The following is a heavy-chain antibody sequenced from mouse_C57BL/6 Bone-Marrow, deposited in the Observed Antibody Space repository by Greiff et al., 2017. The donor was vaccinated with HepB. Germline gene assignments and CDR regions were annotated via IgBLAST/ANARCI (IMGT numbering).Heavy chain of an antibody. CDR2: ISSGGSYT. D-gene: IGHD1-1*01. V-gene: IGHV5-6*01. CDR3: ARFTGNYAMDY. Sequence: EVHLVESGGDLVKPGGSLKLSCAASGFTFSSYGMSWVRQTPDKRLEWVATISSGGSYTYYPDSVKGRFTISRDNAKNTLYLQMSSLKSEDTAMYYCARFTGNYAMDYWGQGTSVTGSS. J-gene: IGHJ4*01. CDR1: GFTFSSYG.